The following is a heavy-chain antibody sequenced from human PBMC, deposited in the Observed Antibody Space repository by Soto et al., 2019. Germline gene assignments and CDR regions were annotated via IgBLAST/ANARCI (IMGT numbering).Heavy chain of an antibody. CDR2: ISWNSGDI. D-gene: IGHD2-2*03. V-gene: IGHV3-9*01. CDR1: GFTFKNYW. Sequence: SLRLSCEASGFTFKNYWMHWVRQAPGKGLVWVSRISWNSGDIYYADSVKGRLTISRDNAKRSLHLQMNSLRTEDTALYYCAKDNDLDRDGPFDYWGQGILVTVSS. J-gene: IGHJ4*02. CDR3: AKDNDLDRDGPFDY.